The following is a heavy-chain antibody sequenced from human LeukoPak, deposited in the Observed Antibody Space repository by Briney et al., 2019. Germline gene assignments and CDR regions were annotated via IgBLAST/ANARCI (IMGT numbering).Heavy chain of an antibody. Sequence: SETLSLTCTVSGGSISSSSYYWGWIRQPPGKGLEWIGSIYYSGSTYYNPSLKSRVTISVDTSKNQFSLKLSSVTAADTAVYYCAIDQPSVYSSGWCAFDIWGQGTMVTVSS. CDR1: GGSISSSSYY. CDR3: AIDQPSVYSSGWCAFDI. CDR2: IYYSGST. V-gene: IGHV4-39*07. J-gene: IGHJ3*02. D-gene: IGHD6-19*01.